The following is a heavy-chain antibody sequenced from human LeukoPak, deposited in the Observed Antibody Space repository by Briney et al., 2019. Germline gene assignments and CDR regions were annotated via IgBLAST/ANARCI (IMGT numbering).Heavy chain of an antibody. CDR1: GFTFSSYT. J-gene: IGHJ3*02. CDR3: ARGTTYYDILTGYVGAFDI. Sequence: GGSLRLSCAASGFTFSSYTMNWVRQAPGKGLEWVSSITSGSGRIYYGDSVKGRLTISRDNAKNSLYLQMNSLRAEDAAVYYCARGTTYYDILTGYVGAFDIWGQGTMVSVSS. D-gene: IGHD3-9*01. V-gene: IGHV3-48*04. CDR2: ITSGSGRI.